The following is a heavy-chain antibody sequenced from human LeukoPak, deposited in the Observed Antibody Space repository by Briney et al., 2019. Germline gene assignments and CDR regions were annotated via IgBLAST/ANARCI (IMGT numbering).Heavy chain of an antibody. D-gene: IGHD1-26*01. CDR3: AKDPRGEGATANWFGP. CDR1: GFTFSSYG. V-gene: IGHV3-30*02. J-gene: IGHJ5*02. Sequence: PGGSLRLSRAASGFTFSSYGMHWVRQAPGEGLEWVAFIRYDGSNKYYADSVKGRFTISRDNSKNTLYLQMNSLRAEDTAVYYCAKDPRGEGATANWFGPWGQGTLVTVSS. CDR2: IRYDGSNK.